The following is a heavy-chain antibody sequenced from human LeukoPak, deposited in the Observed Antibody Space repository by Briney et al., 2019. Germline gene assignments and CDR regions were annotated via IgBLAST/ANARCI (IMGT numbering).Heavy chain of an antibody. CDR2: ISGSGGST. Sequence: GGSLRLSCAASGFTLSSYAMSWVRQAPGKGLEWVSAISGSGGSTYYADSVKGRFTISRDNSKNTLYLQMNSLRAEDTAVYYCAKGQAFWNGCYFDYWGQGTLVTVSS. J-gene: IGHJ4*02. CDR1: GFTLSSYA. V-gene: IGHV3-23*01. D-gene: IGHD3-3*01. CDR3: AKGQAFWNGCYFDY.